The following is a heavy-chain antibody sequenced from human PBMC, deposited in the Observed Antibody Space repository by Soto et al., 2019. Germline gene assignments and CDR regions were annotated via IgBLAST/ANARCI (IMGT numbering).Heavy chain of an antibody. CDR1: RGTFSSYA. CDR3: ARSTNYGGSDWLLRADYYYYYGMDV. J-gene: IGHJ6*02. CDR2: IIPIFGTA. V-gene: IGHV1-69*13. Sequence: TSVKLSCKASRGTFSSYARSWVRQSPEQGFEWMGGIIPIFGTANYAQKFQGRVTTTADESTSTAYMELSSLRSEDTAVYYCARSTNYGGSDWLLRADYYYYYGMDVWGQGTTVTVSS. D-gene: IGHD3-9*01.